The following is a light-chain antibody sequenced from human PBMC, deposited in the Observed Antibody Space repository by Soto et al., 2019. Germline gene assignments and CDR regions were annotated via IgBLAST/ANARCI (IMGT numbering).Light chain of an antibody. J-gene: IGLJ3*02. Sequence: QSALTQPASVSGSPGQSITISCIGTSSDVGGYNYVSWYQQHPGKVPKLMIYDVSNRPSGVSNRFSGSKSGNTASLTISGLQAEDEAEYYCSSYTTSSTWVFGGGTQLTVL. CDR1: SSDVGGYNY. CDR2: DVS. CDR3: SSYTTSSTWV. V-gene: IGLV2-14*01.